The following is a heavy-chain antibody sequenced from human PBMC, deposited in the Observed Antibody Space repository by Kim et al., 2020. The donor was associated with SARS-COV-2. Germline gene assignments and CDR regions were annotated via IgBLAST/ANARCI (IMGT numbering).Heavy chain of an antibody. J-gene: IGHJ2*01. CDR2: INNSGRT. CDR3: ARRLSNTSGSGSHYCVL. D-gene: IGHD3-10*01. Sequence: SETLSLTCAVYGGSFSGFYWSWIRQPPERGLEWIGEINNSGRTNYNPSLKSRVTISVDTSKNQFSLKLTSVTAADTAVYYCARRLSNTSGSGSHYCVLWG. V-gene: IGHV4-34*01. CDR1: GGSFSGFY.